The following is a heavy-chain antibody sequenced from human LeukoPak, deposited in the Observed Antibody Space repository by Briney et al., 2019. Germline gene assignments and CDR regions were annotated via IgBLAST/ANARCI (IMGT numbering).Heavy chain of an antibody. CDR2: IRYDGGNK. CDR1: GFTFSSFG. CDR3: ARIGAFDI. Sequence: GGSLRLSCEASGFTFSSFGMHWVRQAPGKGLEWVAFIRYDGGNKYSAGSVKGRFTISRDNSKNTVYLQMNSLRVGDTAVYYCARIGAFDIWGQGTMVIVSS. D-gene: IGHD2-15*01. V-gene: IGHV3-30*02. J-gene: IGHJ3*02.